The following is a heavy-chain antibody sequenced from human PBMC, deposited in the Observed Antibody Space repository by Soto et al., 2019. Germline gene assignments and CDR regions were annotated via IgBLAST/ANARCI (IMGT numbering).Heavy chain of an antibody. Sequence: PGEPLKISCKGSGYSFTSYWIGWVRQMPGKGLEWMGIIYPGDSDTRYSPSFQGQVTISADKSISTAYLQWSSLKASDTAMYYCARNDGYCTNGVCQGSYYYYGMDVWGQGTTVTVSS. V-gene: IGHV5-51*01. CDR2: IYPGDSDT. D-gene: IGHD2-8*01. CDR3: ARNDGYCTNGVCQGSYYYYGMDV. J-gene: IGHJ6*02. CDR1: GYSFTSYW.